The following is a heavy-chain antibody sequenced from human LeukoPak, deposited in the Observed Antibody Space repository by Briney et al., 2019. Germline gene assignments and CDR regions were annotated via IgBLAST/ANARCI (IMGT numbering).Heavy chain of an antibody. J-gene: IGHJ4*02. D-gene: IGHD3-22*01. Sequence: SETLSLTCAVYGGSFSGYYWSWIRQPPGKGLEWIGEINHSGTTSWSPTLKSRVTISVDTSKNQFSLKLSSVTAADTAVYYCARARRYYDSSGYYWDYWGQGTLVTVSS. CDR3: ARARRYYDSSGYYWDY. V-gene: IGHV4-34*01. CDR2: INHSGTT. CDR1: GGSFSGYY.